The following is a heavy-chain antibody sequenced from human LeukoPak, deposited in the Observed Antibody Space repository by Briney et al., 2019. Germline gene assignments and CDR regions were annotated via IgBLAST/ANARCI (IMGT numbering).Heavy chain of an antibody. CDR3: ARELRYFDWLLFDYFDY. Sequence: GGSLRLSCAASGFTFSSYEMNWVRQAPGKGLEWVSYIGSSASTIYYADSVKGRFTISRDNAKNSLYLQMNSLRAEDTAVYCCARELRYFDWLLFDYFDYWGQGTLVTVSS. J-gene: IGHJ4*02. D-gene: IGHD3-9*01. CDR1: GFTFSSYE. CDR2: IGSSASTI. V-gene: IGHV3-48*03.